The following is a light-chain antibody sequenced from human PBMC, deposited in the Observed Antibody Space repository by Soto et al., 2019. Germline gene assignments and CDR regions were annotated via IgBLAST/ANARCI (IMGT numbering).Light chain of an antibody. CDR2: ANI. J-gene: IGLJ3*02. CDR1: NSNIGAGYD. Sequence: QSVLTQPPSVSAAPGQRVSISCTGTNSNIGAGYDVNWYQQLPGTAPKLLIYANIDRPSGVPDRFSGSKSGASAFLVITGLQAEDEAAYYCQSYDSRLSGSRVFGGGTKLTVL. V-gene: IGLV1-40*01. CDR3: QSYDSRLSGSRV.